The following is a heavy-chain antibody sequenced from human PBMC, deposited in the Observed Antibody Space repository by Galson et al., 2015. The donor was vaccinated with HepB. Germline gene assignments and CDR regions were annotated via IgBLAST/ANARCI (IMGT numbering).Heavy chain of an antibody. CDR3: ARIEMIELYYYGMDV. CDR2: INPSGGST. J-gene: IGHJ6*02. V-gene: IGHV1-46*01. Sequence: SVKVSCKASGYTFTSYYMHWVRQAPGQGLEWMGIINPSGGSTSYAQKFQGRVTMTRDTSTSTVYMELSSLRSEDTAVYYCARIEMIELYYYGMDVWGQGTTVTVSS. D-gene: IGHD5-24*01. CDR1: GYTFTSYY.